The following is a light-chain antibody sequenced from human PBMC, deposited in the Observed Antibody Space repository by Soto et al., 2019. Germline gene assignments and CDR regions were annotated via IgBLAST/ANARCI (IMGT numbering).Light chain of an antibody. J-gene: IGKJ1*01. CDR1: QSVSSN. CDR3: QQRSNWPPIT. Sequence: VMTQSPATLSLSPGDSATLSCRASQSVSSNLAWYQQKPGQAPRLLIYGAYTRATGIPARFSGSGSGTDFTLTISSLEPEDFAVYYCQQRSNWPPITFGQGTKVDIK. V-gene: IGKV3-11*01. CDR2: GAY.